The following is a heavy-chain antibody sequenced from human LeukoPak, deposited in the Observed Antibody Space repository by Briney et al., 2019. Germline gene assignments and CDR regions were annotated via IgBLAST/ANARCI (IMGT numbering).Heavy chain of an antibody. D-gene: IGHD3-22*01. CDR1: GYSFTSYW. Sequence: GESLKISCKGSGYSFTSYWIGWVRQMPGKGLEWMGIIYPGDSDTRYSPSFQGQVTISADKSISTAYLQWSSLKASDTAMYYCVSAYYYDSSGYYDDAFDIWGQGTMVTVSS. V-gene: IGHV5-51*01. J-gene: IGHJ3*02. CDR2: IYPGDSDT. CDR3: VSAYYYDSSGYYDDAFDI.